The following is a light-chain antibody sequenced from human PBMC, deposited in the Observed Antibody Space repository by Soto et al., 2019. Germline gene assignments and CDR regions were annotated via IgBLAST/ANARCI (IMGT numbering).Light chain of an antibody. CDR1: QGISSS. J-gene: IGKJ1*01. CDR3: QQATNFPWT. CDR2: AAS. Sequence: DIQMAQSPSSVSASVGDRVTITCRASQGISSSLAWYQQRPGKAPKLLIYAASNLQNEVPSRFSGSGSGTDFTLTISSLPPEDFATYYCQQATNFPWTFGQGTSVEIK. V-gene: IGKV1-12*01.